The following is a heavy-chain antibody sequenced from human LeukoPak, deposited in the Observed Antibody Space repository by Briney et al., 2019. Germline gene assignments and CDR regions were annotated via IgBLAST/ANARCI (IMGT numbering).Heavy chain of an antibody. V-gene: IGHV3-30*04. D-gene: IGHD5-18*01. J-gene: IGHJ4*02. Sequence: GGSLRLSCVASGFTFSSYAMHWVRQAPGKGLEWVALVSYDGGNKYYADSVKGRFTISRDNSKNTLYLQMNSLRAEDTAVYYCARGPNDVDTAMVAYWGQGTLVTVSS. CDR2: VSYDGGNK. CDR3: ARGPNDVDTAMVAY. CDR1: GFTFSSYA.